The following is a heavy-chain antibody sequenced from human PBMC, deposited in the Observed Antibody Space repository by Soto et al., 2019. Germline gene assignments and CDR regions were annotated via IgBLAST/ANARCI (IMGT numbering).Heavy chain of an antibody. V-gene: IGHV1-8*01. J-gene: IGHJ4*02. CDR2: MNPYTGNT. CDR1: GYTFTTYD. D-gene: IGHD6-25*01. Sequence: QVQLVQSGAEVKEPGASVKVSCKAFGYTFTTYDIYWMRQATGQGLEWMGWMNPYTGNTGYAQKFQGRVTVTRNTSISTVYMEMSGLRLADTAVYYCARRKERSGPHYFDYWGQGSQVTVSS. CDR3: ARRKERSGPHYFDY.